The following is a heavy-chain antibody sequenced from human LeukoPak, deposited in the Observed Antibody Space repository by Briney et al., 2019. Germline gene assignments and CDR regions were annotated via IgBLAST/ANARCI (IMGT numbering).Heavy chain of an antibody. V-gene: IGHV1-69*05. D-gene: IGHD2-15*01. Sequence: SVKVSCKASGGTFSSYAISWVRQAPGQGLEWMGGIIPIFGTANYAQKFQGRVTVTRDTSTSTVYMELSSLTSEDMAVYYCARENRYCSGVSCYSFDYWGQGTLVTVSS. J-gene: IGHJ4*02. CDR3: ARENRYCSGVSCYSFDY. CDR1: GGTFSSYA. CDR2: IIPIFGTA.